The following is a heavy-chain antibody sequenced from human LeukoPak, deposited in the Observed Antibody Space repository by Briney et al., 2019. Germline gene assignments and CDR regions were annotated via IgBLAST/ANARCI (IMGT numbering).Heavy chain of an antibody. CDR1: GYTFTSYG. Sequence: SVKVSCKASGYTFTSYGISWVRQAPGQGLEWMGWISAYNGNTNYAQKLQGRVTMTTDTSTSTAYMELRSLRSDDTAVYYCARANRRYGDYYFDYWGQGTLVTVSS. CDR2: ISAYNGNT. J-gene: IGHJ4*02. CDR3: ARANRRYGDYYFDY. V-gene: IGHV1-18*01. D-gene: IGHD4-17*01.